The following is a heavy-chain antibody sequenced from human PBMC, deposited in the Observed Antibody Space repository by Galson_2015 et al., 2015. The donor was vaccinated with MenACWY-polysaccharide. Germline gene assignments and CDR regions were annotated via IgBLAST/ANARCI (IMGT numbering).Heavy chain of an antibody. D-gene: IGHD5-12*01. CDR3: ARGYSGYD. CDR1: GFTFSTYW. V-gene: IGHV3-74*01. CDR2: IKSDGSST. J-gene: IGHJ4*02. Sequence: SLRVSCAASGFTFSTYWMHWVRQAPGKGLVWVSRIKSDGSSTTYTDSVKGRFTISRDNAKNTLYLQMNSLRAEDTAVYYCARGYSGYDWGQGTLVTVSS.